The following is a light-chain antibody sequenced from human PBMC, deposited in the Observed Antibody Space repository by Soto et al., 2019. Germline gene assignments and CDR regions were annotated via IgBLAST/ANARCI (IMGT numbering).Light chain of an antibody. CDR2: DAS. Sequence: DIQMTQSPSTLSASVGDRVTITCRASQSVSSWLAWYQQKPGKAPKLLIYDASSLEGGVPSRFIGSGSGTEFTLTISGLQPDDFSTYYCQQYSSYSWTFGQGTKVDIK. V-gene: IGKV1-5*01. CDR1: QSVSSW. J-gene: IGKJ1*01. CDR3: QQYSSYSWT.